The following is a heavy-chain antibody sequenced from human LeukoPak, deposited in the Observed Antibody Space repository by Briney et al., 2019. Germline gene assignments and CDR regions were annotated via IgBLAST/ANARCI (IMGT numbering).Heavy chain of an antibody. CDR3: ASYSSGWYGY. D-gene: IGHD6-19*01. CDR2: ISSSSSYI. CDR1: GFTFGNYG. Sequence: GGSLRLSCAASGFTFGNYGMTWVRQAPGKGLEWVSSISSSSSYIYYADSVKGRFTISRDNAKNSLYLQMNSLRAEDTAVYYCASYSSGWYGYWGQGTLVTVSS. J-gene: IGHJ4*02. V-gene: IGHV3-21*01.